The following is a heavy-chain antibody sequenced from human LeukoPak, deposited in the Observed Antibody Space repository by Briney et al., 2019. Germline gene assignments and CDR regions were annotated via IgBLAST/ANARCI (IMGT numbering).Heavy chain of an antibody. J-gene: IGHJ3*02. CDR2: ISGSGGST. CDR3: AKSFSSSWTVDAFDI. D-gene: IGHD6-13*01. Sequence: GGSLRLSCAASGFTFSSYAMSWVRQAPGKGLEWVSAISGSGGSTYYADSVKGRFTISRENSKNTLYLQMNSLRAEDTAVYYCAKSFSSSWTVDAFDIWGQGTMVTVSS. V-gene: IGHV3-23*01. CDR1: GFTFSSYA.